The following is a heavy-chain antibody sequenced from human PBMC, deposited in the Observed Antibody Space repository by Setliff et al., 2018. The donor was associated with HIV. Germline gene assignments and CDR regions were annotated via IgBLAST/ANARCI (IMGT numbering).Heavy chain of an antibody. CDR2: ISTYKGNT. CDR1: GYTFTCYG. D-gene: IGHD4-17*01. CDR3: ARDNYDDYSRVQMDV. V-gene: IGHV1-18*04. J-gene: IGHJ6*04. Sequence: WASVKVSCKASGYTFTCYGISWVRQAPGQGLEWMGWISTYKGNTKYEQKFQGRVTMTTDTSTSTAYMELRSLRSDDTAIYYCARDNYDDYSRVQMDVWGKGTTVTVSS.